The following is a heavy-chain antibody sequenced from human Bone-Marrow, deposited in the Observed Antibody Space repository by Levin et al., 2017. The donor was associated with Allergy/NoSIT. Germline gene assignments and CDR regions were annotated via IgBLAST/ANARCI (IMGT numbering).Heavy chain of an antibody. Sequence: GESLKISCAASGFTFDDYGMSWVRQAPGKGLEWVSGINWNGGSTGYADSVKGRFTISRDNAKNSLYLQMNSLRAEDTALYYCATSSVGWLGGGNYWGQGTLVTVSS. D-gene: IGHD6-19*01. J-gene: IGHJ4*02. CDR3: ATSSVGWLGGGNY. V-gene: IGHV3-20*04. CDR2: INWNGGST. CDR1: GFTFDDYG.